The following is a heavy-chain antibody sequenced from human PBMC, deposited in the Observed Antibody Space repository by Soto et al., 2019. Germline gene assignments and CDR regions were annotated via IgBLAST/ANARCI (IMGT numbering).Heavy chain of an antibody. D-gene: IGHD6-13*01. J-gene: IGHJ4*02. Sequence: SETLSLTCTVSGGSISSSSNHWGWIRQPPGKGLEWIGNIYYSENTYYNPSLKSRVTISVDTSKNQFSLRLTSVTAADTAVYYCARFPFDRSSWTNPRYFDSWGQGTLVTVSS. CDR3: ARFPFDRSSWTNPRYFDS. CDR2: IYYSENT. V-gene: IGHV4-39*01. CDR1: GGSISSSSNH.